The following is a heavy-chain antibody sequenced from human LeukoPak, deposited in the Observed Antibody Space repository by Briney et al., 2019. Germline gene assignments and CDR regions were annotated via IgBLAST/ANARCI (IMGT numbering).Heavy chain of an antibody. Sequence: GGSLRLSCAASGFTFSSYSMNWVRQAPGKGLEWVSYISSSSSTIYYADSVKGRFTISRDNAKNSLYLQMNSLRAEDTAVYYCARERDGSHGYWGQGTLVTVSS. CDR1: GFTFSSYS. V-gene: IGHV3-48*04. CDR2: ISSSSSTI. CDR3: ARERDGSHGY. J-gene: IGHJ4*02. D-gene: IGHD5-24*01.